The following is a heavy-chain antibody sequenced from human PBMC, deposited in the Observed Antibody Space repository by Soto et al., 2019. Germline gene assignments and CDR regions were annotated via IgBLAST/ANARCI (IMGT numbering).Heavy chain of an antibody. Sequence: GESLKISCKGSGYSFINYWIAWVRQMPGKGLEWMGIIYPGDSDTRYSPSFQGQVTISADKSITTAYLHWSSLKASNTAMYFCTRPGSGSPTNDWYFDLWGRGTLVTVSS. CDR3: TRPGSGSPTNDWYFDL. CDR1: GYSFINYW. CDR2: IYPGDSDT. J-gene: IGHJ2*01. V-gene: IGHV5-51*01. D-gene: IGHD6-19*01.